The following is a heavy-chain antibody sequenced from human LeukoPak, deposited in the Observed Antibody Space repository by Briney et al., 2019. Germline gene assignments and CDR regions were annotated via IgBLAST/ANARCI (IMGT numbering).Heavy chain of an antibody. V-gene: IGHV3-48*04. Sequence: GGSLRLSCAASGFTFSSYSMNWVRQAPGKGLEWVSYISSSSSTMYYADSVKGRFTISRDNAKNSLYLQMNSLRAEDTAVYYCARDSGRSGDYWGQGTLVTVSS. CDR3: ARDSGRSGDY. CDR1: GFTFSSYS. CDR2: ISSSSSTM. J-gene: IGHJ4*02. D-gene: IGHD1-26*01.